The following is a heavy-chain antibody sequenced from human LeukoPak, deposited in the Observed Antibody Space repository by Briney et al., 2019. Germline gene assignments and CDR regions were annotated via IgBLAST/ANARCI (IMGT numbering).Heavy chain of an antibody. CDR3: ATRPGYSGYVHYFDY. CDR1: GHTLTELS. J-gene: IGHJ4*02. V-gene: IGHV1-24*01. D-gene: IGHD5-12*01. Sequence: ASVKVSCKLSGHTLTELSMHWVRQAPGKGLEWMGGFDPEDGETIYAQKFQGRVTMTEDTSTDTAYMELSSLRSEDTAVYYCATRPGYSGYVHYFDYWGQGTLVTVSS. CDR2: FDPEDGET.